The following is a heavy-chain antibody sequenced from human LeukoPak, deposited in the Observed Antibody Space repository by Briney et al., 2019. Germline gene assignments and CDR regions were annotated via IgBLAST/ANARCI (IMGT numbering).Heavy chain of an antibody. V-gene: IGHV3-43*02. J-gene: IGHJ6*02. CDR3: AKDIERMWGYGMDV. CDR2: ISVDGGST. CDR1: GFTFDDYA. Sequence: GGSLRLSCAASGFTFDDYAMHCVRQAPGKGLEWVSLISVDGGSTHYADSVKGRFTISRDNSKNSLYPQMNSLRHEDTALYHCAKDIERMWGYGMDVWSQGTTVTVS. D-gene: IGHD1-1*01.